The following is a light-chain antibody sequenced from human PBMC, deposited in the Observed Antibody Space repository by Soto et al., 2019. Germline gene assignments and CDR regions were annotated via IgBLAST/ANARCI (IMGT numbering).Light chain of an antibody. CDR2: DAS. CDR1: QSISSW. J-gene: IGKJ2*01. V-gene: IGKV1-5*01. CDR3: QQYNSYYT. Sequence: DIQMTQSPSTLSASVGDRVTITCRASQSISSWLAWYQQKPGKAPKLLIYDASSLESGVPSRFSGSGSGTEFTLTISSLQPDDFASYCCQQYNSYYTFGQETKLEIK.